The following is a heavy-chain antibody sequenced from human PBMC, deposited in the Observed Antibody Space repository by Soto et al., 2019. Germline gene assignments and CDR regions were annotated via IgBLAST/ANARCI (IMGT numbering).Heavy chain of an antibody. J-gene: IGHJ6*02. CDR1: GYSFTSYW. CDR3: AAQALMDDSSGYPYGYYNYYRMDV. Sequence: GESLKISCKGAGYSFTSYWIGWVRQMPGKGPEWMGIIYPGDSDTRYSPSFQGQVTISADKSISTAYLQWSSLKASDTAMYYCAAQALMDDSSGYPYGYYNYYRMDVWGQGTTVTVSS. CDR2: IYPGDSDT. D-gene: IGHD3-22*01. V-gene: IGHV5-51*01.